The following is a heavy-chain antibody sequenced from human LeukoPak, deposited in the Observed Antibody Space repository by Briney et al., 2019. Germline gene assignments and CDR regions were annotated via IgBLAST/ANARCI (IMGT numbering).Heavy chain of an antibody. CDR2: IWYDGTNK. V-gene: IGHV3-33*01. Sequence: GVSLRLSCEASGFTFSSYGMHWVRQAPGKGLEWVAVIWYDGTNKYYADSVKGRFIISRDNSKNTLYLQMNSLSAEDTAVYYCARRDGYDFDYWGQGTLVTVSS. D-gene: IGHD5-24*01. J-gene: IGHJ4*02. CDR1: GFTFSSYG. CDR3: ARRDGYDFDY.